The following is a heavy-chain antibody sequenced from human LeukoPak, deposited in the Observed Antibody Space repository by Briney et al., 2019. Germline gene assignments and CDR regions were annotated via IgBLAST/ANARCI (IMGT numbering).Heavy chain of an antibody. J-gene: IGHJ6*03. D-gene: IGHD5/OR15-5a*01. CDR1: GGSISSYY. CDR2: IYHSGST. Sequence: PSETLSLTCTVSGGSISSYYWSWIRQPPGKGLEWIGEIYHSGSTNYNPSLKSRVTISVDKSKNQFSLKLSSVTAADTAVYYCARSQSTYYYYYMDVWGKGTTVTVSS. CDR3: ARSQSTYYYYYMDV. V-gene: IGHV4-59*12.